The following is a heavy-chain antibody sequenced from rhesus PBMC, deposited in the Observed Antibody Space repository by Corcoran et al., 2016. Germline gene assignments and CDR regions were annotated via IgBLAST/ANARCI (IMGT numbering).Heavy chain of an antibody. CDR1: GYTFTDYY. CDR2: VEPEDGEA. J-gene: IGHJ4*01. V-gene: IGHV1-111*02. CDR3: ATGFFRLSLFDY. D-gene: IGHD3-22*01. Sequence: EVQLVQSGAEVKKPGASVKISCKASGYTFTDYYLHWVRQAPGKGLEWRGRVEPEDGEAIHAQKFQDRVTITADTSTDTAYMELSSLRSEDTAVYYCATGFFRLSLFDYWGQGVLVTVSS.